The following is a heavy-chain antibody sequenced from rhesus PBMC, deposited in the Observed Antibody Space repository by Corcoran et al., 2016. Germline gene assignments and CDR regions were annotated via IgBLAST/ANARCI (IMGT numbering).Heavy chain of an antibody. CDR2: ISGSSGST. J-gene: IGHJ4*01. D-gene: IGHD3-34*01. CDR1: GGSVSSSNW. CDR3: ARDRGSFVDFDY. Sequence: QVQLQESGPGLVKPSETLSLTCAVSGGSVSSSNWWSWIRQPPGKGLEWIGYISGSSGSTYYNPSLKSRVTISTDTSKNQFSLKLNSVTAADTAVYYCARDRGSFVDFDYWGQGVLVTVSS. V-gene: IGHV4-65*01.